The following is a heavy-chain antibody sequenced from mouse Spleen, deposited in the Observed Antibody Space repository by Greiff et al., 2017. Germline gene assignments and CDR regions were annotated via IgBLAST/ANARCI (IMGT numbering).Heavy chain of an antibody. J-gene: IGHJ2*01. CDR2: IDPENGDT. CDR1: GFNIKDDY. D-gene: IGHD1-1*01. V-gene: IGHV14-4*01. Sequence: EVKLMESGAELVRPGASVKLSCTASGFNIKDDYMHWVKQRPEQGLEWIGWIDPENGDTEYASKFQGKATITADTSSNTAYLQLSSLTSEDTAVYYCTRATVVETDYWGQGTTLTVSS. CDR3: TRATVVETDY.